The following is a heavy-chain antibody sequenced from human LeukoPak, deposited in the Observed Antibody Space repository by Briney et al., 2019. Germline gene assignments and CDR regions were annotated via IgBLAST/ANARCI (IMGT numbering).Heavy chain of an antibody. Sequence: PGGSLRLSCAASRFFFSSYAMHWVRQAPGKGLEWLAVISSDGTNKYYADSVKGRFTISRDNSKNTLYLQMNSLRAEDTAVYYCAKGSRYYYDSSGYYWGVFDYWGQGTLVTVSS. D-gene: IGHD3-22*01. V-gene: IGHV3-30-3*01. J-gene: IGHJ4*02. CDR2: ISSDGTNK. CDR3: AKGSRYYYDSSGYYWGVFDY. CDR1: RFFFSSYA.